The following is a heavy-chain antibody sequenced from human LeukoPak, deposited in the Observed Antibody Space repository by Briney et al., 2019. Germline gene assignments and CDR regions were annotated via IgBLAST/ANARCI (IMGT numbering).Heavy chain of an antibody. CDR2: ISGGSA. CDR3: AKDRSSRYDFWSGSFSHYYYMDV. Sequence: GGSLRLSCAASGFTFSSYAMSWVRQAPGKGLEWVSAISGGSADYADSVKGRFSISIDNSKNTLYLQMNSLRAEDTAVYYCAKDRSSRYDFWSGSFSHYYYMDVWGKGTTVTVSS. CDR1: GFTFSSYA. D-gene: IGHD3-3*01. J-gene: IGHJ6*03. V-gene: IGHV3-23*01.